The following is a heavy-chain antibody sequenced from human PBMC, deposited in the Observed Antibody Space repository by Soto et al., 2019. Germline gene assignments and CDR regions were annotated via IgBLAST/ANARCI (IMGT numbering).Heavy chain of an antibody. CDR1: GFTFSSYA. V-gene: IGHV3-23*01. Sequence: EVQLLASGGGLVQPGGSLRLSCAASGFTFSSYAMSWVRQAPGKGLEWVSAVSGSGGTTYYADSVKGRFTISRDNSKNTLFLQMNSLRAEDTAVYYCAKFFVETGGSSGWPWSFHYWGQGTLVTVSS. CDR3: AKFFVETGGSSGWPWSFHY. D-gene: IGHD6-25*01. J-gene: IGHJ4*02. CDR2: VSGSGGTT.